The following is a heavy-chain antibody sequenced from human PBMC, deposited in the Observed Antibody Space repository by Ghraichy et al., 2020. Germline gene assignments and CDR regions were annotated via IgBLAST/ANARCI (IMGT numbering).Heavy chain of an antibody. Sequence: GGSLRLSCAASGFTFSGYIMNWVRQAPEKGLEWVSYISSSSGTIYYADSVKGRFTISRDNAKNSLYLQMNSLRAEDTAVYYCARDGATLNFAAFDIWGQGTIVTVSS. V-gene: IGHV3-48*04. CDR3: ARDGATLNFAAFDI. J-gene: IGHJ3*02. CDR1: GFTFSGYI. CDR2: ISSSSGTI. D-gene: IGHD1-26*01.